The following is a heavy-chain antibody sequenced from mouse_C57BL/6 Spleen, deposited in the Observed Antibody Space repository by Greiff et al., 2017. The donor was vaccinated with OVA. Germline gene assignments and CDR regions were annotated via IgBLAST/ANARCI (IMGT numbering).Heavy chain of an antibody. V-gene: IGHV5-4*01. CDR3: ASRDGYYAMDY. CDR2: ISDGGSYT. Sequence: EVHLVESGGGLVKPGGSLKLSCAASGFTFSSYAMSWVRQTPEKRLEWVATISDGGSYTYYPDNVKGRFTISRDNAKNNLYLQMSHLKSEDTAMYYCASRDGYYAMDYWGQGTSVTVSS. D-gene: IGHD2-3*01. CDR1: GFTFSSYA. J-gene: IGHJ4*01.